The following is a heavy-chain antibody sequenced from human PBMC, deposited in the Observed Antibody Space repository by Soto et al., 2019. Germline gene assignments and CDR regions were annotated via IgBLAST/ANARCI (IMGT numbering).Heavy chain of an antibody. D-gene: IGHD5-12*01. J-gene: IGHJ4*02. CDR1: GYTFTSYD. CDR3: ARGWVDGTHFDS. V-gene: IGHV1-8*01. CDR2: MNPNSGNT. Sequence: GASVKVSCKASGYTFTSYDINWVRQATGQGLEWMGWMNPNSGNTGYEQKFQGRVTMTRSTSISTAYMELSSLRDDDTSIYYCARGWVDGTHFDSWGQGALVTVSS.